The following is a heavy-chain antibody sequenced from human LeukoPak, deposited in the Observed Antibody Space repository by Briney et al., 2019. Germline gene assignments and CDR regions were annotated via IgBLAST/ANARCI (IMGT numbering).Heavy chain of an antibody. V-gene: IGHV4-59*01. CDR2: IYYSEST. Sequence: SETLSLTCTVSGGSISSYYWSWIRQPPGKGLERMGDIYYSESTNYNPSLKSRVTISVDTSKNHFSLKLSSVSAADTAVYYCARLDMDCSGGSCYSYWGQGTLVTVSS. CDR1: GGSISSYY. J-gene: IGHJ4*02. CDR3: ARLDMDCSGGSCYSY. D-gene: IGHD2-15*01.